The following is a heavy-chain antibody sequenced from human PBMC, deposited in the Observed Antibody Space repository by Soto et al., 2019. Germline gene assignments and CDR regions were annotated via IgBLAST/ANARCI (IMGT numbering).Heavy chain of an antibody. CDR3: ARGDRGLGRPSDY. Sequence: SETLSLTCAVYGGSFSGYYWSWIRQSPGKGLEWIGEINHSGSTNYNPSLKSRVTISVDTSKNQFSLKLSSVTAADTAVYYCARGDRGLGRPSDYWGQGTLVTVSS. V-gene: IGHV4-34*01. CDR2: INHSGST. D-gene: IGHD3-16*01. CDR1: GGSFSGYY. J-gene: IGHJ4*02.